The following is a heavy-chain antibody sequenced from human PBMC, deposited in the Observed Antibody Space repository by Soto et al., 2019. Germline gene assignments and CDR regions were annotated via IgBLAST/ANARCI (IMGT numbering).Heavy chain of an antibody. CDR2: IYYSGST. D-gene: IGHD3-22*01. Sequence: QVQLQESGPGLVKPSETLSLTCTVSGGSISSYYWRWIRQPPGKGLEWIGYIYYSGSTNYNPSLKSRVTISVDTSKNQFSLKLSSVTAADTAVYYCARSSGYYQNDAFDIWGQGTMVTVSS. CDR3: ARSSGYYQNDAFDI. J-gene: IGHJ3*02. V-gene: IGHV4-59*01. CDR1: GGSISSYY.